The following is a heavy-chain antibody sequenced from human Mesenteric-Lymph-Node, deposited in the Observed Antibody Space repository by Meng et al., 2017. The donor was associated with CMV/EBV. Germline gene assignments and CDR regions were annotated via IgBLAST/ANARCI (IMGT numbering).Heavy chain of an antibody. CDR2: IIPIFGTA. Sequence: SRGTFSSYAISWVRQAPGQGREWMGGIIPIFGTANYAQKFQGRVTITADESTSTAYMELSSLRSEDTAVYYCATHNVDDFWSGYLTYWGQGALVTVSS. D-gene: IGHD3-3*01. J-gene: IGHJ4*02. CDR3: ATHNVDDFWSGYLTY. V-gene: IGHV1-69*01. CDR1: RGTFSSYA.